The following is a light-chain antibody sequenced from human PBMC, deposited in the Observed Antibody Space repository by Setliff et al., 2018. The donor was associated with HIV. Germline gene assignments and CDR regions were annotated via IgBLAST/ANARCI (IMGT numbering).Light chain of an antibody. V-gene: IGLV2-14*03. Sequence: QSVLTQPASVSGSPGQSITISCTGTSSDVAGYNYVSWYQQHPGKGPKLMIYDVSNRPSGVSNRFSGSKSGNTASLTISGLQAEDEADYYCSSYTSSSTLVFGGGT. CDR3: SSYTSSSTLV. J-gene: IGLJ3*02. CDR2: DVS. CDR1: SSDVAGYNY.